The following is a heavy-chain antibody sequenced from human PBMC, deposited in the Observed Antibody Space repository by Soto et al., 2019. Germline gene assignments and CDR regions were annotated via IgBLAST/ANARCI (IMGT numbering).Heavy chain of an antibody. D-gene: IGHD7-27*01. V-gene: IGHV3-33*01. CDR3: VRDLLGSGGHFDY. J-gene: IGHJ4*02. Sequence: GGSLRLSCAASGFIFSSFGMHWVRQAPGKGLEWVAHIWYDGSNTYYADSVKGRFTISRDNSRNTLYLQMNSLRAEDTAVYHCVRDLLGSGGHFDYWGQGT. CDR2: IWYDGSNT. CDR1: GFIFSSFG.